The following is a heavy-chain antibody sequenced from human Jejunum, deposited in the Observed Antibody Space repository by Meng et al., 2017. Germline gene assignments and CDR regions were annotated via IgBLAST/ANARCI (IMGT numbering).Heavy chain of an antibody. CDR2: IKEDGGQK. V-gene: IGHV3-7*01. Sequence: GESLKISCAASGFTFTLYWMSWVRQAPGSGLEWVAHIKEDGGQKYYVDSVKGRFTISRDNAKNSLYLQMNSLRVEDTAVYFCAKALDGGGYNFERGSDSWGQGTLVTVSS. CDR3: AKALDGGGYNFERGSDS. D-gene: IGHD3-22*01. J-gene: IGHJ4*02. CDR1: GFTFTLYW.